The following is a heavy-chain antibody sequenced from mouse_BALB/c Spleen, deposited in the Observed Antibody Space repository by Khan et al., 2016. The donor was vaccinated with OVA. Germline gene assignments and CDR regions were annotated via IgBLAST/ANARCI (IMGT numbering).Heavy chain of an antibody. V-gene: IGHV3-2*02. CDR3: ARTARIKY. Sequence: EVQLQESGPGLVKPSQSLSLTCTVSGYSITSGYGWNWIRQFPGNKLEWMGYISYSGSTNHNPSLKSRISITRDTSKNQFFLQLNSVTTEDTATYFCARTARIKYWGQGTTLTVSS. CDR2: ISYSGST. CDR1: GYSITSGYG. J-gene: IGHJ2*01. D-gene: IGHD1-2*01.